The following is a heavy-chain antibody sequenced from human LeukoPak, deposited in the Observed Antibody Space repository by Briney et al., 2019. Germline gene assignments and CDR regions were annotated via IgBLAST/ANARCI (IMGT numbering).Heavy chain of an antibody. D-gene: IGHD3-22*01. CDR2: IYSGGST. CDR3: ATDSDYYDSFYFDY. J-gene: IGHJ4*02. Sequence: GGSLRLSCAASGITVSSNYMSWVRQAPGKGLEWVSVIYSGGSTYYADSVKGRFTVSRDNSKNTLYLQMNSLRAEDTAVYYCATDSDYYDSFYFDYWGQGTLVTVSS. V-gene: IGHV3-66*01. CDR1: GITVSSNY.